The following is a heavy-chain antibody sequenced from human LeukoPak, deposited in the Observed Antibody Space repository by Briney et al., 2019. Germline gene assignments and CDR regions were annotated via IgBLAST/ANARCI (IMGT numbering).Heavy chain of an antibody. J-gene: IGHJ4*02. Sequence: SETLSLTCTVSGGSISTSGYYWGWIRQPPGKGLEWIGSIYCSGSTYYNPSLKSRVTISVDTSKNQFSLRLTSVTAADTAVYYCARRGIGGSDEYYFDYWGQGTLVTVSS. CDR2: IYCSGST. V-gene: IGHV4-39*01. CDR3: ARRGIGGSDEYYFDY. CDR1: GGSISTSGYY. D-gene: IGHD6-25*01.